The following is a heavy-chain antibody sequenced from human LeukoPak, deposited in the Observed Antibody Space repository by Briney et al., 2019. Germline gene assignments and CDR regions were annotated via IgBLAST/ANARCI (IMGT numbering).Heavy chain of an antibody. CDR1: GYSFTSYW. Sequence: GESLKISCKGSGYSFTSYWIGWVRQMPGKGLEWMGIIYPGDFDTRYSPSFQGQVTISADKSISTAYLQWSSLKASDTAMYYCARSARIAAAYFDYWGQGTLVTVSS. V-gene: IGHV5-51*01. CDR2: IYPGDFDT. D-gene: IGHD6-13*01. J-gene: IGHJ4*02. CDR3: ARSARIAAAYFDY.